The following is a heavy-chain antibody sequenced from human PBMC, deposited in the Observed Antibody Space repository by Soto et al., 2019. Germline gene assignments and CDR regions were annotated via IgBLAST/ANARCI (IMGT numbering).Heavy chain of an antibody. CDR2: MNPNSGHT. J-gene: IGHJ6*02. D-gene: IGHD6-13*01. Sequence: QVQLVQSGAEVKKPGASVKVSCKASGYTFTTYDINWVRQATGQGLEWMGWMNPNSGHTAYAQKFQGRVTMTRNASISTAYMELSSLTSEDTAVYYCARVGSSYYFYGFDLWGQGTTVTVSS. CDR3: ARVGSSYYFYGFDL. CDR1: GYTFTTYD. V-gene: IGHV1-8*01.